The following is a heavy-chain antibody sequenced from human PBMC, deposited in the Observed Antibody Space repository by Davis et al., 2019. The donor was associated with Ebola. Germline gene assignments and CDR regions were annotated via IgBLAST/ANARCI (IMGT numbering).Heavy chain of an antibody. CDR3: ARETDYGDFDY. CDR1: GYTFTSYG. J-gene: IGHJ4*02. D-gene: IGHD4-17*01. Sequence: ASVKVSCKASGYTFTSYGISWVRQAPGQRLEWMGWIYAGSGYTTYSPKFRGGVTITRDTSASTLYMELSSLTSEDTALYYCARETDYGDFDYWGQGTLVTVSS. V-gene: IGHV1-3*01. CDR2: IYAGSGYT.